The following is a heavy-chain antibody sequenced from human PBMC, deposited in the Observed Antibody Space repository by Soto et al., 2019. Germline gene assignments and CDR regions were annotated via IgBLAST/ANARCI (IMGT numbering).Heavy chain of an antibody. CDR3: ARVSGYCSGGSCYSEYYFDY. D-gene: IGHD2-15*01. Sequence: SETLSLTCTVSGGSISSYYWSWIRQPPGKGLEWIGYIYYSGSTYYNPSLKSRVTISVDTSKNQFSLKLSSVTAADTAVYYCARVSGYCSGGSCYSEYYFDYWGQGTLVTVSS. CDR2: IYYSGST. CDR1: GGSISSYY. J-gene: IGHJ4*02. V-gene: IGHV4-59*08.